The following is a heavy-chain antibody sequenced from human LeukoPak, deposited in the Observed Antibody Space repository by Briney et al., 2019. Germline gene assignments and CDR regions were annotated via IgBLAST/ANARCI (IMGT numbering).Heavy chain of an antibody. CDR2: IYYSGST. CDR1: GGSISSSSYY. D-gene: IGHD3-3*01. CDR3: ARRDLDMGWVTLFGVSSRGYYFDY. J-gene: IGHJ4*02. Sequence: SETLSLTCTVSGGSISSSSYYWGWIRQPPGKGLEWIGSIYYSGSTYYNPSLKCRVTISVDTSKNQFSLKLSSVTAAYTAVHYCARRDLDMGWVTLFGVSSRGYYFDYWGQGTLVTVSS. V-gene: IGHV4-39*01.